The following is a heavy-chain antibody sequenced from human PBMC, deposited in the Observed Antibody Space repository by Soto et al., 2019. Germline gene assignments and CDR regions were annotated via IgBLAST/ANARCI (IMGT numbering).Heavy chain of an antibody. Sequence: QVQLVESGGGVVQPGRSLRLSCAASGFTFSSYAMHWVRQAPGKGLEWVAVISYDGSNKYYADSVKGRFTISRDNSKNTLYLQMNSLRAEDTAVYYCARDWLQLWGQGTLVTVSS. V-gene: IGHV3-30-3*01. CDR2: ISYDGSNK. J-gene: IGHJ4*02. CDR1: GFTFSSYA. CDR3: ARDWLQL. D-gene: IGHD1-1*01.